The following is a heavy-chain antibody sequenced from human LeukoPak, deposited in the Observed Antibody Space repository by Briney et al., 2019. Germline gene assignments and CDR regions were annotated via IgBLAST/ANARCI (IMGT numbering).Heavy chain of an antibody. CDR2: IYPGDSDT. Sequence: GESLKISCKGSGYSFTSYWIGWVRQMPGKGLEWMGIIYPGDSDTRYSPSFQGQVTISADKSISTAHLQWSSLKASDTAMYYCARHGLGYCSSTSCYNGMDVWGQGTTVTVSS. CDR3: ARHGLGYCSSTSCYNGMDV. D-gene: IGHD2-2*02. CDR1: GYSFTSYW. V-gene: IGHV5-51*01. J-gene: IGHJ6*02.